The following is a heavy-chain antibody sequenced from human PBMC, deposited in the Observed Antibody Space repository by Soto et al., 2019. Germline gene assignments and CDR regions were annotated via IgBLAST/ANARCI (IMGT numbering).Heavy chain of an antibody. CDR2: IASDSGYK. CDR3: AKEYIALHPFDY. V-gene: IGHV3-30*18. CDR1: GFTFRTYA. J-gene: IGHJ4*02. Sequence: QVQLVESGGGVVQPGTSLRLSCAASGFTFRTYAMHWVRQAPGKGLEWVAVIASDSGYKNCTGSVTVRSTISRDNSKNTSYSEMRSPRAEETAVYSWAKEYIALHPFDYWALGTLGSVAP. D-gene: IGHD1-1*01.